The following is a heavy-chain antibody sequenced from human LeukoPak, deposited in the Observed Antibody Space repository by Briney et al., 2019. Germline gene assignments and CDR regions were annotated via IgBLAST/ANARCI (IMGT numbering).Heavy chain of an antibody. J-gene: IGHJ4*02. D-gene: IGHD3-9*01. CDR1: GYTFTGYY. CDR3: ARDLYDILTGCYPDGGVD. CDR2: INPNSGGT. Sequence: ASVKVSCKASGYTFTGYYMHWVRQAPGQGLEWMGWINPNSGGTNYAQKFQGRVTMTRDTSISTAYMELSSLRSEDTAVYYCARDLYDILTGCYPDGGVDWGQGTLVTVSS. V-gene: IGHV1-2*02.